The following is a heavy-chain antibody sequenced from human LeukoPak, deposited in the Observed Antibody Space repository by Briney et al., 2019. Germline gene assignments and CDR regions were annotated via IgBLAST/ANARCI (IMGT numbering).Heavy chain of an antibody. V-gene: IGHV3-23*01. CDR2: ISGSTGST. CDR1: GFTFSSYA. CDR3: AKDNHGGSGWRDYFDY. D-gene: IGHD6-19*01. Sequence: AGGSLRLSRAASGFTFSSYAMSWVRQAPGKGLEWVSAISGSTGSTYYADSVKGRFTISRDNSKSTLYLQMNSLRAEDTAVYYCAKDNHGGSGWRDYFDYWGQGTLVTVSS. J-gene: IGHJ4*02.